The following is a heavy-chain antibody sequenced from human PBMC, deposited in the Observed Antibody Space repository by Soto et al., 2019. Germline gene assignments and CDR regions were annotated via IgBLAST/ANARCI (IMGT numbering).Heavy chain of an antibody. CDR1: GGTFGSST. Sequence: QVQLVQSGAEVKKPGSSVKVSCKASGGTFGSSTISWVRQAPGQGLEWMGGITPVFGAPNYAQKFQGRVNNTAEKSKSHGYMEPRDLDTGEHAGVFCAGSEVANIGYFDCWGQGTQVTVSS. CDR2: ITPVFGAP. V-gene: IGHV1-69*06. J-gene: IGHJ4*02. CDR3: AGSEVANIGYFDC. D-gene: IGHD5-12*01.